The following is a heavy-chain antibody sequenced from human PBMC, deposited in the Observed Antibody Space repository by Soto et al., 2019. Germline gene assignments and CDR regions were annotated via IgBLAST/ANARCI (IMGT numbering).Heavy chain of an antibody. D-gene: IGHD3-10*01. Sequence: ASVKVSCKASGYTFTSYGISWVRQAPGQVLEWMGWISAYNGNTNYTQKLQGRVTMTTDTSTSTAYMELRSLRSDDTAVYYCARARITMVRGVIIRGYFDYWGQGTLVTVSS. V-gene: IGHV1-18*01. CDR1: GYTFTSYG. J-gene: IGHJ4*02. CDR2: ISAYNGNT. CDR3: ARARITMVRGVIIRGYFDY.